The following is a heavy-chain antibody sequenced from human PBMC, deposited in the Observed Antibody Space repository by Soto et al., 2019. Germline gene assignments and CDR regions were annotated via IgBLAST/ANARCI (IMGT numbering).Heavy chain of an antibody. CDR3: AKWESSYNYYYSAMDV. CDR2: ISASGVTT. V-gene: IGHV3-23*01. J-gene: IGHJ6*02. CDR1: GFTFSSYA. D-gene: IGHD1-26*01. Sequence: QPGGSLRLSCAASGFTFSSYAMSWVRQAPGKGLEWVSTISASGVTTYYADSVKGRFTISRDNSKNTLYLQMNSLRAEDTAVYYCAKWESSYNYYYSAMDVWGQGTTVTAP.